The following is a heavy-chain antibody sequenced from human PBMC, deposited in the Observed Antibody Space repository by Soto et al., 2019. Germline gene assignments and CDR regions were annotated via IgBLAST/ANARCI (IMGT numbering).Heavy chain of an antibody. CDR2: INPNSGGE. Sequence: GASVKVSCKASGYTFTGYYMHWVRQAPGQGLEWMGWINPNSGGENYAQKFQGWGTMTRDTSISAAYMDLSRLRSDDTAEYYCARWGHDYGDYRRYLGDVFWFDTWGQGTLVTVSS. D-gene: IGHD4-17*01. J-gene: IGHJ5*02. CDR3: ARWGHDYGDYRRYLGDVFWFDT. CDR1: GYTFTGYY. V-gene: IGHV1-2*04.